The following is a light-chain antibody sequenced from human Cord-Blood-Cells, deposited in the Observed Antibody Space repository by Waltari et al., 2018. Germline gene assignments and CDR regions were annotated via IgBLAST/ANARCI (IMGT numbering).Light chain of an antibody. CDR2: AAS. V-gene: IGKV1-39*01. CDR1: QSISSY. J-gene: IGKJ4*01. Sequence: DIQMTQSPSSMSASVEDRVRLTCRASQSISSYLNWYQQKPGKAPKLLIYAASSLQSGVPSRFSGSGSGTDFTLTISSLQPEDFATYYCQQSYSTPHTFGGGTKVEIK. CDR3: QQSYSTPHT.